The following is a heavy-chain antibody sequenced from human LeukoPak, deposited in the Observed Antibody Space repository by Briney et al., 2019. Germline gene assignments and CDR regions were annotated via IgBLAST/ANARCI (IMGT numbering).Heavy chain of an antibody. D-gene: IGHD5-18*01. CDR3: ARQYTAHSFDY. CDR1: GGSFSNYY. J-gene: IGHJ4*02. Sequence: SETLSLTCAVYGGSFSNYYWSWIRQPPGKGLEWIGEINHSGSTNYNPSLKSRVTISVDTCKNQFSLNLRSVTAADTAVYYCARQYTAHSFDYWGQGTLVTVSS. CDR2: INHSGST. V-gene: IGHV4-34*01.